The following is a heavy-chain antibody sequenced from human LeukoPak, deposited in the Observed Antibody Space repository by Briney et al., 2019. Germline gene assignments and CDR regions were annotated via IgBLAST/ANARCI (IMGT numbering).Heavy chain of an antibody. V-gene: IGHV1-18*01. CDR1: GYTFTSYD. Sequence: ASVKVSCKASGYTFTSYDISWVRQAPGQGLEWMGWISTSNGNTKHAQRVQGRVTLTTDTSTSTAYMELRSLRSDDTAVYYCAGPSGSYGDAYDIWGQGTKVTVSS. CDR3: AGPSGSYGDAYDI. CDR2: ISTSNGNT. D-gene: IGHD1-26*01. J-gene: IGHJ3*02.